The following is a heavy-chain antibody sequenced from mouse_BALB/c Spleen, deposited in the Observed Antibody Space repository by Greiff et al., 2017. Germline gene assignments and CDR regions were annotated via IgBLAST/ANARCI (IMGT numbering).Heavy chain of an antibody. D-gene: IGHD2-4*01. V-gene: IGHV5-6-2*01. CDR3: ASYDYDRGYFDY. CDR2: INSNGGST. CDR1: GFTFSSYY. Sequence: EVQVVESGGGLVKLGGSLKLSCAASGFTFSSYYMSWVRQTPEKRLELVAAINSNGGSTYYPDTVKGRFTISRDNAKNTLYLQMSSLKSEDTALYYCASYDYDRGYFDYWGQGTTLTVSS. J-gene: IGHJ2*01.